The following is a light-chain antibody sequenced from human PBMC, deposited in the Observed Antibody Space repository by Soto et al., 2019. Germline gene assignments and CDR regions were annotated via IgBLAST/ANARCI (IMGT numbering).Light chain of an antibody. CDR2: LTC. CDR3: QQYGRSPTT. J-gene: IGKJ1*01. CDR1: QAVNTR. V-gene: IGKV3-20*01. Sequence: EIVLRQSPATLSSFPGDRVTLSFRASQAVNTRLAWYQHTPGQAPRLLIYLTCNRAAGIQARFSGSGSGKDFTLTISRLEPEDFAEYYCQQYGRSPTTFGQGTKVDI.